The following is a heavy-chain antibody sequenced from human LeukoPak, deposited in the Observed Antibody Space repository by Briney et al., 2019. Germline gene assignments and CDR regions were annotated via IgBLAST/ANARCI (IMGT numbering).Heavy chain of an antibody. Sequence: GGSLRLSCAASGFTFSSYAMSWVRQAPGKGLEWDSAISGSGGSTYYADSVKGRFTISRDNSKNTLYLQMNSLRAEDTAVYYCAKVGITIFGVVNPIDYWGQGTLVTVSS. D-gene: IGHD3-3*01. CDR3: AKVGITIFGVVNPIDY. CDR2: ISGSGGST. CDR1: GFTFSSYA. J-gene: IGHJ4*02. V-gene: IGHV3-23*01.